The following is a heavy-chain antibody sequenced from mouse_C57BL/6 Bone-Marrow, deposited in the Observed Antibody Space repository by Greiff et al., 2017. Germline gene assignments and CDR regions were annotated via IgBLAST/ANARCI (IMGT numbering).Heavy chain of an antibody. Sequence: QVQLQQPGAELVRPGTSVKLSCKTSGYTFTSYWMHWVKLRPGQGLEWIGVIDPSDSYTNYNQQFKGKATLTVDTSSSTAYMQLSSLTSEDSAVYYCARAGFAYWGQGTLVTVSA. CDR2: IDPSDSYT. CDR3: ARAGFAY. V-gene: IGHV1-59*01. J-gene: IGHJ3*01. CDR1: GYTFTSYW.